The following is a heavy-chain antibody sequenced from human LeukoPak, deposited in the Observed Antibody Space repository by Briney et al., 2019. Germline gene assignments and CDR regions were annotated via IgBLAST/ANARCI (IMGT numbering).Heavy chain of an antibody. CDR1: GGSISSYY. Sequence: PSETLSLTCTVSGGSISSYYWSWIRQPPGKGLEWIGYIFYTGSTNYNPSLKSRVTISVLTSKNRFSLKLSSVTAADTAVYYCARSYDILTGYTEWGQGTLVTVSS. V-gene: IGHV4-59*12. CDR2: IFYTGST. CDR3: ARSYDILTGYTE. J-gene: IGHJ4*02. D-gene: IGHD3-9*01.